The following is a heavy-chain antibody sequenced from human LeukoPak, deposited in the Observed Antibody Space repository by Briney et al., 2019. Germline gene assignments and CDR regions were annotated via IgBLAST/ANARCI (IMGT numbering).Heavy chain of an antibody. V-gene: IGHV3-53*01. CDR2: IYSGGST. Sequence: GGSLRLSCAASGFTVSSNYMNWVRQAPGKGLEWVSVIYSGGSTYYADSVKGRFTISRDNSKNTLYLQMNSLRVEDTAVYYCAREVAVGPFDYWGQGTLVTVSS. J-gene: IGHJ4*02. CDR1: GFTVSSNY. D-gene: IGHD6-19*01. CDR3: AREVAVGPFDY.